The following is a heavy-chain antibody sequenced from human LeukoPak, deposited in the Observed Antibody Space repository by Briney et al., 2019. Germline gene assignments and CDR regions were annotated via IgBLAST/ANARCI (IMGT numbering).Heavy chain of an antibody. J-gene: IGHJ4*02. CDR3: ARVSGYHWESFYDY. Sequence: ASVKVSCKASGYTFTGYYMHWVRQAPGQGLEWMGWINPNSGGTNYAQKFQGRVTMTRDTSISTAYMELSRLRSDDTAVYYCARVSGYHWESFYDYWGQGTLVTVSS. V-gene: IGHV1-2*02. CDR2: INPNSGGT. CDR1: GYTFTGYY. D-gene: IGHD5-12*01.